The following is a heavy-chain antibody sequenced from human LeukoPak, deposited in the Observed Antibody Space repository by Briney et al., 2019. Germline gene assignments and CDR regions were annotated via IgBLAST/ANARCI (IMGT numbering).Heavy chain of an antibody. Sequence: SETLSPACTVSGGSISSYYWSWIRQPPGKGLEWIGYIYYGGSTNYNPSLKCRVTISVDTSKNQFSLKLSSVTAADTAVYYCARFFQGIQLWLRGPTYMDVWGKGPLVTVSS. CDR3: ARFFQGIQLWLRGPTYMDV. CDR1: GGSISSYY. J-gene: IGHJ6*03. V-gene: IGHV4-59*08. CDR2: IYYGGST. D-gene: IGHD5-18*01.